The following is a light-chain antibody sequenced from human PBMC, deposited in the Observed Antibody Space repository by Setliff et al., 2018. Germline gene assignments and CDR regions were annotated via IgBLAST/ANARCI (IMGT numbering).Light chain of an antibody. CDR3: QSYDSSMSVVV. J-gene: IGLJ2*01. CDR2: RNT. V-gene: IGLV1-40*01. Sequence: QSVLTQPPSVSGATGQDITISCSGSSSNIGAGFDVYWYQQLPGTAPKSLIYRNTYRPSGVPGRFSGSKSGTSASLAITGLQADDEADYYCQSYDSSMSVVVFGGGTKVTVL. CDR1: SSNIGAGFD.